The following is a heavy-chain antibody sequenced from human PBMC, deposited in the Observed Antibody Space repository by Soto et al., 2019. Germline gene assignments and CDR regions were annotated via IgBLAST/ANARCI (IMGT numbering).Heavy chain of an antibody. CDR1: GGSFSGYY. CDR2: INHSGST. D-gene: IGHD6-13*01. CDR3: ARGFFGAAAGIADGMDV. Sequence: SETLSLTCAVYGGSFSGYYWSWIRQPPGKGLEWIGEINHSGSTNYNPSLKSRVTISVDTSKNQFSLKLSSVTAADTAVYYCARGFFGAAAGIADGMDVWGQGTTVTVSS. J-gene: IGHJ6*02. V-gene: IGHV4-34*01.